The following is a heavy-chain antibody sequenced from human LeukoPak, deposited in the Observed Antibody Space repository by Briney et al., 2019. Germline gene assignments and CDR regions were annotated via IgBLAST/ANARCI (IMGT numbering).Heavy chain of an antibody. D-gene: IGHD4-17*01. Sequence: SETLSLTCTVSGGSISSYYWSWIRQPPGKGLEWIGYIYYSGSTNYNPSLKSRVTISVDTSKNQFSLKLSSVTAADTAVYYCARGYDYGEGGDAFDIWGQGTTVTVSS. CDR2: IYYSGST. CDR1: GGSISSYY. V-gene: IGHV4-59*08. J-gene: IGHJ3*02. CDR3: ARGYDYGEGGDAFDI.